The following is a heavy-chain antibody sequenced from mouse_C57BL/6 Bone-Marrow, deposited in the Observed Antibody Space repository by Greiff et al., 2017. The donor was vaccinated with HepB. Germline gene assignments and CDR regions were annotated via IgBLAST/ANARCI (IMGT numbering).Heavy chain of an antibody. D-gene: IGHD1-1*01. Sequence: EVQRVESGGGLVQPGGSLSLSCAASGFTFTDYYMSWVRQPPGKALEWLGFIRNKANGYTTEYSASVKGRFTISRDNSQRILYLQMNALRAEDSATYDCARYIAVAYFDYWGQGTTLTVSS. CDR3: ARYIAVAYFDY. CDR1: GFTFTDYY. J-gene: IGHJ2*01. CDR2: IRNKANGYTT. V-gene: IGHV7-3*01.